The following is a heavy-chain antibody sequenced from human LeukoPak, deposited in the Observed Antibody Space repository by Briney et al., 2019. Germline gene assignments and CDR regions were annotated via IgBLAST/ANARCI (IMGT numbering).Heavy chain of an antibody. CDR1: GYTFTGYY. CDR3: ARVRNYFDSSGYYYAYYFDF. V-gene: IGHV1-2*02. CDR2: INPNSGGT. D-gene: IGHD3-22*01. Sequence: ASVKVSCKASGYTFTGYYMHWVRQAPGQGLEWMGWINPNSGGTNYAQKFQGRVTMTRDTSISTAYMELSRLRSDDTAVYYCARVRNYFDSSGYYYAYYFDFWGQGTLVTVSS. J-gene: IGHJ4*02.